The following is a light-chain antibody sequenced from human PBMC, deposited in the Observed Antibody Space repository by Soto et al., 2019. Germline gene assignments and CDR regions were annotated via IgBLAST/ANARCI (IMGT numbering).Light chain of an antibody. CDR1: SSNIGAGYD. CDR2: GNN. CDR3: QSYDSTLSGPVV. J-gene: IGLJ2*01. Sequence: QSVLTQPPSVSGAPGQRVIISCTGSSSNIGAGYDVHWYQQLPGAAPKLLIYGNNNRPSGVPDRFSGSKSGTSASVAITGLQAEDEADYYCQSYDSTLSGPVVFGGGTKVTVL. V-gene: IGLV1-40*01.